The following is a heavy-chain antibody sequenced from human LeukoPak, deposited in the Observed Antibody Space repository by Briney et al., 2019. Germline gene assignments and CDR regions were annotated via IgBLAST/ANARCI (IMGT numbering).Heavy chain of an antibody. CDR3: ARVRGLYNILTGHDY. Sequence: GGSLRLSCAASGFTFSDYYMSWIRQAPGKGLEWVSYISGSGSTISYAASVKGRFTISRDNAKNSLYLQMNSLRAEDTAVYYCARVRGLYNILTGHDYWGQGTLVTVSS. CDR2: ISGSGSTI. V-gene: IGHV3-11*01. D-gene: IGHD3-9*01. J-gene: IGHJ4*02. CDR1: GFTFSDYY.